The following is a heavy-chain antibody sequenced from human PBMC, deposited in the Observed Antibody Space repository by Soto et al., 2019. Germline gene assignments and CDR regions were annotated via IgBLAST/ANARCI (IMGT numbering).Heavy chain of an antibody. CDR2: FSLSGTT. CDR1: GASIAVSSY. V-gene: IGHV4-4*07. Sequence: SETLSVICSFSGASIAVSSYWSWIRQPAVKGLEWIGRFSLSGTTNYSPSLRSRVTMSADVSKNQFSLRLTSVTAADTALYYCARGMTPPGAPAWYYFDSWGQGTMVTVSS. CDR3: ARGMTPPGAPAWYYFDS. J-gene: IGHJ4*02. D-gene: IGHD2-8*02.